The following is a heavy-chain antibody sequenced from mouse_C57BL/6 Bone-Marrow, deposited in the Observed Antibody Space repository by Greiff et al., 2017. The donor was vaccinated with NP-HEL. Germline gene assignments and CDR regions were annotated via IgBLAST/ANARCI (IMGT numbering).Heavy chain of an antibody. CDR2: IFPGSGST. Sequence: QVQLQQSGPELVKPGASVKISCKASGYTFTDYYINWVKQMPGQGLEWIGWIFPGSGSTYYNEKFKGKATLTVDKSSSTAYMLLSSLTSEDSAVYFCAPYYYGSSYRDYWGQGTTLTVSS. CDR3: APYYYGSSYRDY. D-gene: IGHD1-1*01. CDR1: GYTFTDYY. J-gene: IGHJ2*01. V-gene: IGHV1-75*01.